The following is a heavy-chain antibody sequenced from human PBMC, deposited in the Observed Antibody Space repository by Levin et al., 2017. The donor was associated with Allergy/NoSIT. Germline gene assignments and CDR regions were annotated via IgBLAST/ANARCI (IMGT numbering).Heavy chain of an antibody. Sequence: SETLSLTCTVSGGSISSSSYYWGWIRQPPGKGLEWIGSIYYSGSTYYNPSLKSRVTISVDTSKNQFSLKLNSVTAADTALYYCASRYVDTAMDILDYWGQGTLVTVSA. CDR3: ASRYVDTAMDILDY. CDR1: GGSISSSSYY. J-gene: IGHJ4*02. V-gene: IGHV4-39*01. CDR2: IYYSGST. D-gene: IGHD5-18*01.